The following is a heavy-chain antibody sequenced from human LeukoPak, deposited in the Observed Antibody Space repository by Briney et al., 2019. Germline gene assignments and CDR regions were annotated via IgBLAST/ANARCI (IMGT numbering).Heavy chain of an antibody. CDR3: ARMTTVTTAPQH. CDR2: ISYDGSNK. V-gene: IGHV3-30*03. CDR1: GFTFSSYS. D-gene: IGHD4-17*01. Sequence: PGGSLRLSCAASGFTFSSYSMNWVRQAPGKGLEWVAVISYDGSNKYYADSVKGRFTISRDNSKNTLYLQMNSLRAEDTAVYYCARMTTVTTAPQHWGQGTLVTVSS. J-gene: IGHJ1*01.